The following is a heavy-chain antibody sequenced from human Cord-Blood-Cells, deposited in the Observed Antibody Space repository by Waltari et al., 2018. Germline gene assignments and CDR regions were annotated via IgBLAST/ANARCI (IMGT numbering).Heavy chain of an antibody. J-gene: IGHJ3*02. Sequence: QVQLVQSGAEVKKPGSSVKVSCKASGGTFSSYAISWVRQAPGQGLEWMGGITPILGTANNAQKFQGRVRITADKSTSTAYMGLSSRRSEDTAVYYCARGGGGDHNWDDAFDIWGQGTMVTVSS. CDR3: ARGGGGDHNWDDAFDI. CDR2: ITPILGTA. CDR1: GGTFSSYA. D-gene: IGHD1-20*01. V-gene: IGHV1-69*06.